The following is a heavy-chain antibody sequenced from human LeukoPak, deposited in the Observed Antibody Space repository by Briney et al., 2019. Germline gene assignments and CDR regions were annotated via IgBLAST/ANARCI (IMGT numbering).Heavy chain of an antibody. J-gene: IGHJ3*01. V-gene: IGHV1-18*01. CDR2: ISAYNGNT. Sequence: GASVKVSCKASGYTFTSYGISWVRQAPGQGLEWMGWISAYNGNTNYAQKLQGRVTMTTDTSTSTAYMELRSLRSDDTAVYYCARAISYYYDSSGLHTWGQGTMVTVSS. CDR3: ARAISYYYDSSGLHT. D-gene: IGHD3-22*01. CDR1: GYTFTSYG.